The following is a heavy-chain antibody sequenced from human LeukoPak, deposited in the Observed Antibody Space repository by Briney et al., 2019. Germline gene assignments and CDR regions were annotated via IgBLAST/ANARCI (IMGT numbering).Heavy chain of an antibody. Sequence: GGSLRLSCAASGFTFSSYGMSWVRQAPGKGLEWVSAISGSGGSTYYADSVKGRFTISRDNSENTLCLQMNSLRAEDTAVYYRARDYYGSGSYTYWGQGTLVTVSS. V-gene: IGHV3-23*01. CDR1: GFTFSSYG. D-gene: IGHD3-10*01. CDR3: ARDYYGSGSYTY. J-gene: IGHJ4*02. CDR2: ISGSGGST.